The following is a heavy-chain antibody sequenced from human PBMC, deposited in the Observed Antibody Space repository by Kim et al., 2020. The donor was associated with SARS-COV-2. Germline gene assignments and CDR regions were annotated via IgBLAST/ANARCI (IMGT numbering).Heavy chain of an antibody. J-gene: IGHJ4*02. CDR3: VRDSSSLY. Sequence: GSGPKYADSVQGRFTISRDNAKNTLYLQMNSLRVEDTAVYYCVRDSSSLYWGQGTLVTVSS. D-gene: IGHD6-19*01. V-gene: IGHV3-74*03. CDR2: GSGP.